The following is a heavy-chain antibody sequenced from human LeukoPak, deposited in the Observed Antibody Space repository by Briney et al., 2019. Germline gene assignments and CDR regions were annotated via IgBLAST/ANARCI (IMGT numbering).Heavy chain of an antibody. V-gene: IGHV1-69*05. CDR3: ARGGNYYDSSGYYSSHY. D-gene: IGHD3-22*01. J-gene: IGHJ4*02. CDR1: GGTFSSYA. Sequence: SVKVSCKASGGTFSSYAISWVRQAPGQGLEWMGGIIPIFGTANYAQKFQGRVTITTDKSTSTAYMELSSLRSEDTAVYYCARGGNYYDSSGYYSSHYWGQGTPVTVSS. CDR2: IIPIFGTA.